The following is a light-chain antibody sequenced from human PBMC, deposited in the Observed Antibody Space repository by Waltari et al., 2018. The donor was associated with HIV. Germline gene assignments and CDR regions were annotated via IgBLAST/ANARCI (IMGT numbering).Light chain of an antibody. CDR2: DAS. V-gene: IGKV1-33*01. CDR1: QDISHY. J-gene: IGKJ4*01. CDR3: QQYENFPL. Sequence: DIQLTPSPTSLSASVGDSVTITCQASQDISHYLTLYQQKPGKAPQLLIYDASNLETRVPSSFSGSGSAANFTLTISCLRPEDIGTYYCQQYENFPLFGGGTKVEIK.